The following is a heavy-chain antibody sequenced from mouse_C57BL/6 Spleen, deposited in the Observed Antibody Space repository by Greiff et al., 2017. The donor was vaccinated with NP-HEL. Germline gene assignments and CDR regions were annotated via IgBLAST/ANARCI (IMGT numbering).Heavy chain of an antibody. CDR1: GYTFTDYE. CDR2: IDPETGGT. D-gene: IGHD2-4*01. CDR3: TRYFYDYDGYAMDY. J-gene: IGHJ4*01. Sequence: VQRVESGAELVRPGASVTLSCKASGYTFTDYEMHWVKQTPVHGLEWIGAIDPETGGTAYNQKFKGKAILTADKSSSTAYMELRSLTSEDSAVYYCTRYFYDYDGYAMDYWGQGTSVTVSS. V-gene: IGHV1-15*01.